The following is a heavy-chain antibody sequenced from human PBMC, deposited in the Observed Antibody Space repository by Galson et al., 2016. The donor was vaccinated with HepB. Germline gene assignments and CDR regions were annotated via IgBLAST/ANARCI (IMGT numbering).Heavy chain of an antibody. D-gene: IGHD6-19*01. CDR3: AREGYSSGHCGAFDI. J-gene: IGHJ3*02. V-gene: IGHV3-23*01. Sequence: LRLSCAASGFTFTNYPMTWVRQAPGKGLEWVSTIGSGDFTHYADSVKGRFIVSRDNSKNTLYLQMNSLRADDTGLYYCAREGYSSGHCGAFDIWGRGTVVAVSS. CDR1: GFTFTNYP. CDR2: IGSGDFT.